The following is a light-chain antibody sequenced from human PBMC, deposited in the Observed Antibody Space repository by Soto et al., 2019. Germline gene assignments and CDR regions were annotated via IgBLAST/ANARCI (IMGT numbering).Light chain of an antibody. CDR3: QQYNSYPWT. CDR1: KSIVSG. Sequence: IQMTNSPPTLLPPVEDKSTITSRPIKSIVSGLAWYQQNPGKAPKLLIYKASSLESGVPSRFSGSGSGTEFTLTISSLQPDDFATYYCQQYNSYPWTFGQGTKVEIK. CDR2: KAS. V-gene: IGKV1-5*03. J-gene: IGKJ1*01.